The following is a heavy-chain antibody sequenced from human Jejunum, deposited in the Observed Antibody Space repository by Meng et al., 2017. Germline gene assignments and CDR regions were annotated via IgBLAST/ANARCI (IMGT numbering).Heavy chain of an antibody. Sequence: QVHIQESGPGLVMPSEPLLLMCTVAGVSVNIRTFYWSWIRQPPGKGLEWIAYIDNSGSTNYNPSLKSRVIISVDTSKNQFYLQMSSLTAADTAVYYCARAAAGTGFGYFDLWGRGTLVTGSS. D-gene: IGHD6-19*01. V-gene: IGHV4-61*01. CDR3: ARAAAGTGFGYFDL. CDR2: IDNSGST. J-gene: IGHJ2*01. CDR1: GVSVNIRTFY.